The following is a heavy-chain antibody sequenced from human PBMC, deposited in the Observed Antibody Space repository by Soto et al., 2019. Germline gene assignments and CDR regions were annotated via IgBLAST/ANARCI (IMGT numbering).Heavy chain of an antibody. CDR1: GFTFSDFW. J-gene: IGHJ6*03. V-gene: IGHV3-74*01. CDR2: IKSDGGST. D-gene: IGHD2-21*01. CDR3: ARGAKGAYYVDV. Sequence: EVQLVESGGGLVQSGGSLRLSCAASGFTFSDFWLHWVRQTPGKGLVWVSRIKSDGGSTNYADSVKGRFTISRDNAKNTVYLQMDSLRAEDTAVYYCARGAKGAYYVDVWGKGTTVTVSS.